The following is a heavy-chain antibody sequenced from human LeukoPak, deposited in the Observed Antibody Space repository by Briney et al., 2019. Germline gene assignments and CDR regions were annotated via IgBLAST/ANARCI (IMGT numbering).Heavy chain of an antibody. CDR2: IWYDGSKK. J-gene: IGHJ4*02. D-gene: IGHD6-25*01. CDR1: GFTLSSYG. V-gene: IGHV3-33*01. Sequence: GRSLRLSCAASGFTLSSYGMHWVSQAQGKGLEWVAVIWYDGSKKYYADSVKGRFTISRDNSKNTLYLQMNSLRAEDTAVYYCARGSNGGAPSPYYFDYWGQGTLITVSS. CDR3: ARGSNGGAPSPYYFDY.